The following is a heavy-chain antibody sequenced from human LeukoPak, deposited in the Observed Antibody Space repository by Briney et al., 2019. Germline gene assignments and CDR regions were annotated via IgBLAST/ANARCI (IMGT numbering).Heavy chain of an antibody. D-gene: IGHD2-15*01. CDR2: INPSGGST. J-gene: IGHJ2*01. CDR1: GYTFTSYY. Sequence: GASVTVSYKASGYTFTSYYMHWVRQAPGQGLEWMGIINPSGGSTSYAQKFQGRVTMTRDTSTSTVYMELSSLRSEDTAVYYCARDRSLVGSGPWYFDLWGRGTLVTVSS. CDR3: ARDRSLVGSGPWYFDL. V-gene: IGHV1-46*01.